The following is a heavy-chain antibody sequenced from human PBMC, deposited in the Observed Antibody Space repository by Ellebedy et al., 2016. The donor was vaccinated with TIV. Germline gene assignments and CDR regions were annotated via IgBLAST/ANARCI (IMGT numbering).Heavy chain of an antibody. CDR3: ARHGAGGGSTWYINS. Sequence: MPGGSLRLSCTVSGGSISTTLYYWGWIRQPPGKGLEWIGSVFYTGRTRSNPSLKSRVTMSVDTSKNQFSLKLTSLTAADSAVYYCARHGAGGGSTWYINSWGQGRLVTVSS. CDR1: GGSISTTLYY. CDR2: VFYTGRT. D-gene: IGHD6-13*01. V-gene: IGHV4-39*01. J-gene: IGHJ5*02.